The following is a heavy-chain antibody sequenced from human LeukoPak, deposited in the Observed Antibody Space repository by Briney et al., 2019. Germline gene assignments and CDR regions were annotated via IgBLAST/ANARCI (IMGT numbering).Heavy chain of an antibody. D-gene: IGHD4-17*01. J-gene: IGHJ3*02. CDR2: IYHSGST. CDR1: GGSISSSSYY. Sequence: PSETLSLTCTVSGGSISSSSYYWGCIRQPPGKGLEWIGSIYHSGSTYYNPSLKSRVTISVDTSKNQFSLKLSSVTAADTAVYYCAREGRDYGDYSDAFDIWGQGTMVTVSS. V-gene: IGHV4-39*07. CDR3: AREGRDYGDYSDAFDI.